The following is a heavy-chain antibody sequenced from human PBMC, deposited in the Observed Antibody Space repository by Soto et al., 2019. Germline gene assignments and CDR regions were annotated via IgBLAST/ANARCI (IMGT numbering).Heavy chain of an antibody. D-gene: IGHD3-16*01. CDR2: INHSGST. CDR3: ASRTGLQSYDFDY. Sequence: KGLEWIGEINHSGSTNYNPSLKSRVTISVDTSKNHFSLKLSYVTAADTAVYYCASRTGLQSYDFDYWGQGTLVTVSS. J-gene: IGHJ4*02. V-gene: IGHV4-34*01.